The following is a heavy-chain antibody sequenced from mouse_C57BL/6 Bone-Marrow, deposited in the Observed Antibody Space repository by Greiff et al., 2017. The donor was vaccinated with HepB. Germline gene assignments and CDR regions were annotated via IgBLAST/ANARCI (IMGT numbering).Heavy chain of an antibody. V-gene: IGHV5-16*01. CDR2: INYDGSST. CDR3: ARGGWEFAY. D-gene: IGHD3-3*01. Sequence: EVMLVESEGGLVQPGRSMKLSCTASGFTFSDYYMAWVRQVPEKGLEWVANINYDGSSTYYLDSLKSRFIISRDNAKNILYLQMSSLKSEDTATYYCARGGWEFAYWGQGTLVTVSA. CDR1: GFTFSDYY. J-gene: IGHJ3*01.